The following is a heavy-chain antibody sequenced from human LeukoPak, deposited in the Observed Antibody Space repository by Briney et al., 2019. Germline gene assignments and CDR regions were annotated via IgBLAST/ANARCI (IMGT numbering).Heavy chain of an antibody. CDR3: ARDPPVTTDYGMDV. Sequence: GGSLRLSCGAFGFTVSSNYMSWVRQAPGKGLEWVSFIYTGGDTYYADSVKGRFTISRDNFKNTVYLQMDSLRPDDTAVYYCARDPPVTTDYGMDVWGQGTTVTVSS. CDR1: GFTVSSNY. D-gene: IGHD4-17*01. CDR2: IYTGGDT. V-gene: IGHV3-66*02. J-gene: IGHJ6*02.